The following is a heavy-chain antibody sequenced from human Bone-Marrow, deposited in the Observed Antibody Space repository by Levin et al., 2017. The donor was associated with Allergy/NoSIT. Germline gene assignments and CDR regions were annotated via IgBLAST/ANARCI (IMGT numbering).Heavy chain of an antibody. Sequence: PWASVKVSCKVSGHRVNELSMHWVRQAPGKGLEWMGGFDPEVGEKIFAQRIQGRVTMTDDTSTDTAFIELSSLRSEDTAVYYCATASLWFGEILGAFDIWGQGTLVTVSS. CDR3: ATASLWFGEILGAFDI. J-gene: IGHJ3*02. CDR1: GHRVNELS. CDR2: FDPEVGEK. V-gene: IGHV1-24*01. D-gene: IGHD3-10*01.